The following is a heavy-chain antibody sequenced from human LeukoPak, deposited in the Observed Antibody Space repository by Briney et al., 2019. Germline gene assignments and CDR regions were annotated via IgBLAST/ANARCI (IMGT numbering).Heavy chain of an antibody. D-gene: IGHD6-13*01. J-gene: IGHJ4*02. CDR2: INPNSGGT. V-gene: IGHV1-2*04. CDR1: GYTFTGYY. Sequence: ASVKVSCKASGYTFTGYYMHWVRQALGQGLEWMGWINPNSGGTNYAQKFQGWVTMTRDTSISTAYMELSRLRSDDTAVYYCARDLVIAARLGARTLGYWGQGTLVTVSS. CDR3: ARDLVIAARLGARTLGY.